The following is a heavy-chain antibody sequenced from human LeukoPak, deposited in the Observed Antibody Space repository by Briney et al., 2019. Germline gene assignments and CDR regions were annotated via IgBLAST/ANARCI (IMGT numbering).Heavy chain of an antibody. D-gene: IGHD3-9*01. CDR3: ARGSDILTGYYRT. Sequence: PSETLSLTCAVYGGSFSVYYWSWIRQPPGKGLERIGEINHSGSTNFNPSLKSRVTISVDTSKNQFSLKLSSVTAADTAVYYCARGSDILTGYYRTWGQGTLVTVSS. CDR2: INHSGST. J-gene: IGHJ5*02. V-gene: IGHV4-34*01. CDR1: GGSFSVYY.